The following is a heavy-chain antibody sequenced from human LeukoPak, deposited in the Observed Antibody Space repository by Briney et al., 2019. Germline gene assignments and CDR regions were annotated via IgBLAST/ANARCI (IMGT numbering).Heavy chain of an antibody. CDR1: GGSISSGDYY. V-gene: IGHV4-30-4*01. J-gene: IGHJ4*02. CDR2: IYYSGST. Sequence: PSETLSLTCTVSGGSISSGDYYWSWIRQPPGKGLEWIGYIYYSGSTYYNPSLKSRVTISVDTSKNQFSLKLSSVTAADTAVYYCARQAIEYSSSGSLDYWGQGTLVTVSS. D-gene: IGHD6-6*01. CDR3: ARQAIEYSSSGSLDY.